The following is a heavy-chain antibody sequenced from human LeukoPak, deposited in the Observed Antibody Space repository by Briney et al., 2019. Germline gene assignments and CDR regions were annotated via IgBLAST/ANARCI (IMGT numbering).Heavy chain of an antibody. J-gene: IGHJ4*02. CDR3: ARGETLYDSVSRSYRYTSFDF. Sequence: SVKVSCKTSGYTFSNYGISWVRQAPGQGLEWMGGIIPIFGALNYAQRFQDRVTITADESTNMVYMELSSLRSEDTAVYYCARGETLYDSVSRSYRYTSFDFWGQGTLVTVSS. V-gene: IGHV1-69*13. D-gene: IGHD3-16*02. CDR1: GYTFSNYG. CDR2: IIPIFGAL.